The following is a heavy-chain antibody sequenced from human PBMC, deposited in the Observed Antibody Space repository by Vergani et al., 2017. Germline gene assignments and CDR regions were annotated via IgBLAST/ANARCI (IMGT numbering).Heavy chain of an antibody. D-gene: IGHD6-13*01. CDR1: GYTFTSYA. CDR3: ARDHGYSSSWSIYYYYGMDV. V-gene: IGHV1-3*01. J-gene: IGHJ6*02. CDR2: INAGNGNT. Sequence: QVQLVQSGAEVKKPGASVKVSCKASGYTFTSYAMHWVRQAPGQRLEWMGWINAGNGNTKYSQKFQGRVTLTRDTSASTAYMELSSLRSEDTAVYYCARDHGYSSSWSIYYYYGMDVWGQGTTVTVSS.